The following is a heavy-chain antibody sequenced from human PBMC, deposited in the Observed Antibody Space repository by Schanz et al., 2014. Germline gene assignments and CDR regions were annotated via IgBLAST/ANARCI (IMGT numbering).Heavy chain of an antibody. CDR1: GITFSSHS. CDR3: GRAGTGMAGWYFEL. D-gene: IGHD5-18*01. V-gene: IGHV3-66*01. Sequence: EVQLVQSGGGLVQPGGSLRLSCAASGITFSSHSFNWVRQAPGKGLEWVSSFNDGGVNKYYADSVKGRFTISRDNSKNTLFLQMSSLRVDDMAVYYCGRAGTGMAGWYFELWVHGTLVTVSS. J-gene: IGHJ2*01. CDR2: NDGGVNK.